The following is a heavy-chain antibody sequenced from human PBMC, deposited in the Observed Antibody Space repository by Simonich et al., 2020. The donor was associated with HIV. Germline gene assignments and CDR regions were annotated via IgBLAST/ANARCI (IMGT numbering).Heavy chain of an antibody. CDR1: GYTFTSFG. Sequence: QVQLVQSGPEVKKPGASVKVSCKASGYTFTSFGITWVRQAPGQGLEWMGWNSAHNGKTNYAQKFQDRVTMTTDTSTTTAHREVRSLRSDDTAVYYCARLLGDYFDYWGQGTLVTVSS. D-gene: IGHD3-16*01. J-gene: IGHJ4*02. V-gene: IGHV1-18*01. CDR2: NSAHNGKT. CDR3: ARLLGDYFDY.